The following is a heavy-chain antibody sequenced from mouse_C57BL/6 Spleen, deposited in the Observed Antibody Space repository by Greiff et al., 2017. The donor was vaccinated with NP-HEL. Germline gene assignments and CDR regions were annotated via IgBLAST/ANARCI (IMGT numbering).Heavy chain of an antibody. V-gene: IGHV5-16*01. J-gene: IGHJ1*03. D-gene: IGHD2-4*01. CDR2: INYDGSST. CDR1: GFTFSDYY. CDR3: ARALSTMSTDWYFDV. Sequence: EVKLVESEGGLVQPGSSMKLSCTASGFTFSDYYMAWVRQVPEKGLEWVANINYDGSSTYYLDSLKSRFIISRDNAKNILYLQMSSLKSEDTATYYCARALSTMSTDWYFDVWGTGTTVTVSS.